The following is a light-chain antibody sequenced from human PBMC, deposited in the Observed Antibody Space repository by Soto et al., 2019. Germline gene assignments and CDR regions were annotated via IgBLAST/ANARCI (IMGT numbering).Light chain of an antibody. Sequence: DIQMTQSPSSRSASLRDRVTITGLASQTISTWLALYQQKPGTAPKLLIYHASTLESGVPSRFSRSGSGTEFTLTLTTLQPDDFATHYCHQYMSYSFGQGTKVDIK. CDR2: HAS. CDR3: HQYMSYS. J-gene: IGKJ1*01. CDR1: QTISTW. V-gene: IGKV1-5*01.